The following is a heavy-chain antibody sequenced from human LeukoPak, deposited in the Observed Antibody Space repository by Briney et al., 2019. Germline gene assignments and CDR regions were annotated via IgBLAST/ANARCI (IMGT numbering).Heavy chain of an antibody. Sequence: GGSLRLSCAASGFTFSSYAMHWVRQAPGKGLEWVAVISYDGSNKYYADSVKGRFTISRDNSKNTLYLQMNSLRAEDTAVYYCAREIVVVPAAGEWAGPIEYDAFDIWGQGTMVTVSS. J-gene: IGHJ3*02. CDR3: AREIVVVPAAGEWAGPIEYDAFDI. V-gene: IGHV3-30-3*01. CDR2: ISYDGSNK. D-gene: IGHD2-2*01. CDR1: GFTFSSYA.